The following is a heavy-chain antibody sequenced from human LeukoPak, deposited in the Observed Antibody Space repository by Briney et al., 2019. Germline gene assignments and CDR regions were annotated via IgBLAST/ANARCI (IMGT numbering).Heavy chain of an antibody. CDR3: ARDLSTDSSSWYWFAP. V-gene: IGHV1-69*06. CDR1: GGTFSSYA. J-gene: IGHJ5*02. CDR2: IIPIFGTA. Sequence: SVNVSCTASGGTFSSYAISWVRQAPGQGLEWMGGIIPIFGTANYSQKFQVRGPITAEKATSTAYMELRSLRSEDTAVYYCARDLSTDSSSWYWFAPWGQGTLVTVSS. D-gene: IGHD6-13*01.